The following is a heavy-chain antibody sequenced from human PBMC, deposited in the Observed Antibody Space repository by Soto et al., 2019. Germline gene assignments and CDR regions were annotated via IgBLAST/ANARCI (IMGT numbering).Heavy chain of an antibody. V-gene: IGHV3-23*01. J-gene: IGHJ3*02. CDR3: AGPYTWRDDAFDI. CDR2: FSGSGGST. CDR1: AFTFSPCD. D-gene: IGHD2-2*02. Sequence: PQRSLRLSCAASAFTFSPCDQRWCRHPPGKRLEWVSAFSGSGGSTYYADSVKGRFTISRDNSKNTLYLQMNSLSVADTAVHYCAGPYTWRDDAFDIWSRGSMVTGSS.